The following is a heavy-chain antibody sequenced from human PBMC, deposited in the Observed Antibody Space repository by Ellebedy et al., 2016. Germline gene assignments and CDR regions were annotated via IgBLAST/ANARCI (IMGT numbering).Heavy chain of an antibody. CDR3: ARGGMQYFEY. D-gene: IGHD3-16*01. CDR2: IYAGGTI. J-gene: IGHJ4*02. CDR1: GFSVSSNY. Sequence: GGSLRLSCVLSGFSVSSNYLSWVRQAPGKGLEWVSVIYAGGTIYYADSVKGRFTISRDNSKNTLYLQVNSLRAEDTAVYDCARGGMQYFEYWGQGTLVTVSS. V-gene: IGHV3-66*01.